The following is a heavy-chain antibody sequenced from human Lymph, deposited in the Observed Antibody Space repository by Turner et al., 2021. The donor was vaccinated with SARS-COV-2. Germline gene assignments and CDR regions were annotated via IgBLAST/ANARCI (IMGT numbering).Heavy chain of an antibody. CDR2: ISGDGGST. V-gene: IGHV3-43*02. CDR1: GFTFDDYA. CDR3: AKESLSGRRLQFVPYFAY. D-gene: IGHD5-12*01. J-gene: IGHJ4*02. Sequence: DVQQVESGGGVVQTGVSLRRSCAPCGFTFDDYAMHWVRQAPGKGLEWVSLISGDGGSTYYADSVKGRFTISRDDSKNSLYLQINSLRTEDTALYYCAKESLSGRRLQFVPYFAYWGQGTLVSVSS.